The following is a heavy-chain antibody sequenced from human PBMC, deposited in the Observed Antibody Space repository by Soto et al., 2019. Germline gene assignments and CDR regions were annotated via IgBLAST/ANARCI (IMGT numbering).Heavy chain of an antibody. D-gene: IGHD1-7*01. Sequence: SETLSLTCTVSGGSISSYYWSWIRQPPGKGLEWIGYIYYSGSTNYNPSLKSRVTISVDTSKNQFSLKLSSVTAADTAVYYCARVHVTGTTASVWFDPWGQGTLVTVS. CDR3: ARVHVTGTTASVWFDP. CDR1: GGSISSYY. CDR2: IYYSGST. V-gene: IGHV4-59*01. J-gene: IGHJ5*02.